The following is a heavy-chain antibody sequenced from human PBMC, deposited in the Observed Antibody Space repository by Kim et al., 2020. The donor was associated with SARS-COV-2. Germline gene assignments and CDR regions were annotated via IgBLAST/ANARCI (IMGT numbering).Heavy chain of an antibody. Sequence: GGSLRLSCAASGFTFSNAWMSWVRQAPGKGLEWVGRIKSKTDGGTTDYAAPVKGRFTISRDDSKNTLYLQMNSLKTEDTAVYYCTTRKGYCSGGSCYWGFDYWGQGTLVTVSS. CDR2: IKSKTDGGTT. D-gene: IGHD2-15*01. CDR3: TTRKGYCSGGSCYWGFDY. J-gene: IGHJ4*02. V-gene: IGHV3-15*01. CDR1: GFTFSNAW.